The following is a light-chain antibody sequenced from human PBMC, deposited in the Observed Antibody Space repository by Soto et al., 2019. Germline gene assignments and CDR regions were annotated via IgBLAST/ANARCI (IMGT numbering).Light chain of an antibody. CDR1: SNDVGDHNY. Sequence: SVLTQPASVSGSPGQSITISCTGSSNDVGDHNYVSWYQQHPGKAPKLMIYEVTNRPSGVSSRFSGSKSGNTASLTISGLQAEDEADYYCSSYTSSSTLLFGGGTKVTVL. V-gene: IGLV2-14*01. CDR2: EVT. CDR3: SSYTSSSTLL. J-gene: IGLJ2*01.